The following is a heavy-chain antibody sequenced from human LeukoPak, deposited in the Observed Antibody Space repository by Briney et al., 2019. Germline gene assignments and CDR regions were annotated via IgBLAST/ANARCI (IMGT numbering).Heavy chain of an antibody. CDR3: ARDVVVVAAPSGAFDI. Sequence: ASVNVSCKASGGTFSSYAISWVRHAPGQGLGWMGVIIPIFGTANYAQKFKGRATITADEPTSTAYMGLSSLRSEDTAVYYCARDVVVVAAPSGAFDIWGQGTMVTVSS. V-gene: IGHV1-69*01. J-gene: IGHJ3*02. CDR2: IIPIFGTA. D-gene: IGHD2-15*01. CDR1: GGTFSSYA.